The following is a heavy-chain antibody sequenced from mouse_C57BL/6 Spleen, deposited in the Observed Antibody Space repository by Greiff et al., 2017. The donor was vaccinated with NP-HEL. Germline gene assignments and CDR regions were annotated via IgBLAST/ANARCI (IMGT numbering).Heavy chain of an antibody. CDR1: GFNIKDYY. D-gene: IGHD1-1*01. V-gene: IGHV14-2*01. CDR3: AREDYNGNYYAMDY. J-gene: IGHJ4*01. CDR2: IDPEDGDT. Sequence: EVQLQQSGAELVKPGASVKLSCTASGFNIKDYYMHWVKQRTEQGLEWIGRIDPEDGDTKYAPKFQGKATITADTSSNTAYLQLSSLTSEDTAVYYCAREDYNGNYYAMDYWGQGTSVTVSS.